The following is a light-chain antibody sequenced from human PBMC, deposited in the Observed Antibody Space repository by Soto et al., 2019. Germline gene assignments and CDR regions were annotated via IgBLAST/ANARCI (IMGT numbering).Light chain of an antibody. V-gene: IGKV3-15*01. CDR3: QQYNNWPPWK. CDR2: GAS. J-gene: IGKJ1*01. Sequence: EVVMTQSPATLSVSPGERATLSCRASQSVTTNMAWYQQKPGQAPRLLIYGASTRATGIPARFSGSGSGTDFTLTISSLQSEDFAVYYCQQYNNWPPWKFGQGT. CDR1: QSVTTN.